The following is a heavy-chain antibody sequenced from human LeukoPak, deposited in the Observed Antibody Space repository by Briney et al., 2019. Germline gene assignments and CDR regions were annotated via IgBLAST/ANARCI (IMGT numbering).Heavy chain of an antibody. CDR1: GCSISSESYS. J-gene: IGHJ4*02. Sequence: PSETLSLTCAVSGCSISSESYSWNWLRQPPGKGLEWIGYIYYSASAYYNPSLKNRFTISVDTSKNKFSLKVSSVTAADTAVYYCATIVGASYFDYWGQGTLVTVSS. CDR2: IYYSASA. D-gene: IGHD1-26*01. V-gene: IGHV4-30-4*07. CDR3: ATIVGASYFDY.